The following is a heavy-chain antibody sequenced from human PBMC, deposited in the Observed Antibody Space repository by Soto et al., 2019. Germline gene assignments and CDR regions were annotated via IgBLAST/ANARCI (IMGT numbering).Heavy chain of an antibody. J-gene: IGHJ3*02. CDR1: GGSISSSSYY. CDR2: IYYSGST. CDR3: ARLPIVVVVAATTDAFDI. V-gene: IGHV4-39*01. Sequence: SETLSLTCTVSGGSISSSSYYWGWIRQPPGKGLEWIGSIYYSGSTYYNPSLKSRVTISVDTSKNQFSLKLSSVTAADTAVYYCARLPIVVVVAATTDAFDIWGQGTMVTVSS. D-gene: IGHD2-15*01.